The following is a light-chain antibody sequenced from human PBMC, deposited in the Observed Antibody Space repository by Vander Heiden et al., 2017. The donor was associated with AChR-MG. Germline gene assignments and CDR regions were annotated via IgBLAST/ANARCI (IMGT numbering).Light chain of an antibody. J-gene: IGKJ1*01. CDR2: TAS. CDR3: QQSSTSPWT. CDR1: QSISIY. V-gene: IGKV1-39*01. Sequence: DIQMVQSPSSLSASVGDRLTIPCRASQSISIYLNWNQQKPGRAPKLLIYTASILQHGVPSRFSGSESGTDFILTITNCQPEDSATYFCQQSSTSPWTFGQGTRVEI.